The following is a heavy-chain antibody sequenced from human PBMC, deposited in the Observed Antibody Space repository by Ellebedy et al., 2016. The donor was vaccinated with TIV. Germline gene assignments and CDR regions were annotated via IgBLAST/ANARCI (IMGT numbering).Heavy chain of an antibody. CDR2: ITSDNSAI. Sequence: GESLKISCVASGFTFSSYSMNWVRQAPGKGLEWVSFITSDNSAIYYADSVKGRFTISRDIAKNALFLQMNSLRDEDTAVYYCARDLRSSGRFDFWGQGTLVTVSS. CDR1: GFTFSSYS. J-gene: IGHJ4*02. D-gene: IGHD6-6*01. CDR3: ARDLRSSGRFDF. V-gene: IGHV3-48*02.